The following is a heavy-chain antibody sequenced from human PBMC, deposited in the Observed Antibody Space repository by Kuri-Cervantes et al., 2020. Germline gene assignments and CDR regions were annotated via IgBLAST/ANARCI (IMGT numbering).Heavy chain of an antibody. D-gene: IGHD2-2*01. V-gene: IGHV3-30*03. Sequence: LSLTCAASGFTFSSYGMHWVRQAPGKGLEWVAVISYDGSNKYYADSVKGRFTISRDNSKNTLYLQMNSLRAEDTAVYYCARDCSSTSCYYYYYGMDVWGQGTTVTVSS. CDR3: ARDCSSTSCYYYYYGMDV. J-gene: IGHJ6*02. CDR2: ISYDGSNK. CDR1: GFTFSSYG.